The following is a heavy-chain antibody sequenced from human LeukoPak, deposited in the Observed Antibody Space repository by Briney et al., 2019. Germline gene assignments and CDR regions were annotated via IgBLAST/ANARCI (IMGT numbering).Heavy chain of an antibody. CDR1: GFTFNSYW. CDR3: ARDYGGNSVY. J-gene: IGHJ4*02. V-gene: IGHV3-7*01. D-gene: IGHD4-23*01. Sequence: GGSLRLPCAASGFTFNSYWMSWVRQAPGKGLEWVANIKEDGSEKYYVDSVKGRFTISRDNAKNSLYLQMNSLRAEDTAMYYCARDYGGNSVYWGQGTLVTVSS. CDR2: IKEDGSEK.